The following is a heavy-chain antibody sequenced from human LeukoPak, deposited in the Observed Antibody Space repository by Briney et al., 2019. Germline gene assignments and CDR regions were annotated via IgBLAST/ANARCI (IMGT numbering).Heavy chain of an antibody. J-gene: IGHJ3*01. CDR2: TYYTSKWNT. V-gene: IGHV6-1*01. CDR3: ARGRASAFDV. D-gene: IGHD6-25*01. CDR1: GDSVSTSGVA. Sequence: SQTVSLTCAISGDSVSTSGVAWNRVRQSPSRGLEWLGRTYYTSKWNTDYAVSVKSRIVVNPDTSKNQFSLQLNSVTSEDTAVYYCARGRASAFDVWGNGTMVAVSS.